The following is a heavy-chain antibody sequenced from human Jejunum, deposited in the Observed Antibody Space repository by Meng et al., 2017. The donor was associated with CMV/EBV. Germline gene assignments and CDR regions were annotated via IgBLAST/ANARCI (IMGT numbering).Heavy chain of an antibody. CDR2: INPSSGST. J-gene: IGHJ5*02. Sequence: MHRVRQAPGQGLEWIGIINPSSGSTTYARKLQGRVTMTRDPSTSTFYMELSSLTSEDTAVYFCSRGPYYYESSGYYGGQSNWFDPWGQGTQVTVSS. D-gene: IGHD3-22*01. V-gene: IGHV1-46*04. CDR3: SRGPYYYESSGYYGGQSNWFDP.